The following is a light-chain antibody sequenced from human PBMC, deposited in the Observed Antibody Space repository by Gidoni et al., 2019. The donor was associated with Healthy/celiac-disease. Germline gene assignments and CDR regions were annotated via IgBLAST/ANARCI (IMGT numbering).Light chain of an antibody. V-gene: IGKV1-39*01. CDR2: AAS. Sequence: DIQMTQSPSSLSGSVGDRVTITCRASPSLSSYLNWYQQKPGKAPKLLIYAASSLQSGVPSRFSGSGSGTDFTLTISSLQPEDFATYYCQQSYSTLWTFGQGTKVEIK. CDR3: QQSYSTLWT. CDR1: PSLSSY. J-gene: IGKJ1*01.